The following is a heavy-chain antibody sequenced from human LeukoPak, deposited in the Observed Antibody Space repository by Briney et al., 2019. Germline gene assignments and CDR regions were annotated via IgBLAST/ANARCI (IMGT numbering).Heavy chain of an antibody. Sequence: GGSLRLSCAASGFTLSDYHMNWVRQAPAKGLEWLSSITTISHYIYYAGAVRGRFTISRDNAKNSLYLQMNSLRGEDTAVYYCARSGGPGTYHQLRYNWFDPWGQGTLVTVSS. J-gene: IGHJ5*02. CDR1: GFTLSDYH. D-gene: IGHD3-10*01. V-gene: IGHV3-21*01. CDR2: ITTISHYI. CDR3: ARSGGPGTYHQLRYNWFDP.